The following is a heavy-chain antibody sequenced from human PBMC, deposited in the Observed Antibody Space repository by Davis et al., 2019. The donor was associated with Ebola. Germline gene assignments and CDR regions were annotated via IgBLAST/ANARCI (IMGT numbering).Heavy chain of an antibody. CDR3: AGDNSSNRYYYYMDV. V-gene: IGHV3-21*01. Sequence: GESLKISCAASGFTFSSYSMNWVRQAPGKGLEWVSSISSSSSYIYYADSVKGRFTISRDNAKNSLYLQMNSLRAEDTAVYYCAGDNSSNRYYYYMDVWGKGTTVTVSS. J-gene: IGHJ6*03. D-gene: IGHD6-13*01. CDR1: GFTFSSYS. CDR2: ISSSSSYI.